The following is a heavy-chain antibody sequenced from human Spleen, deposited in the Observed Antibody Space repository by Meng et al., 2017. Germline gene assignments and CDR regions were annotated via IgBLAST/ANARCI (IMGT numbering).Heavy chain of an antibody. J-gene: IGHJ5*01. Sequence: QVQLQESGPGLVKPSGTLSLSCAVSGGSISNNNWWTWIRLPPGKGLEWIGEVYHSGHTNYNPSLQNRLTISVGKSTNQFSLKLMSVTAADTAIYYCARVRNDWNYDSWGQGFLVTVSS. CDR3: ARVRNDWNYDS. D-gene: IGHD1-7*01. CDR2: VYHSGHT. CDR1: GGSISNNNW. V-gene: IGHV4-4*02.